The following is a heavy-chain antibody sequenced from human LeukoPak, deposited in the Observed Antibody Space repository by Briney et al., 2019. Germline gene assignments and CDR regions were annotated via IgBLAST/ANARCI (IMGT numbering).Heavy chain of an antibody. D-gene: IGHD6-6*01. CDR1: GFIFRNYV. CDR2: ISNSGGST. CDR3: AKEGLNIATRDFFDS. Sequence: GGSLRLSCAASGFIFRNYVVAWVRQAPGKGLEGVSQISNSGGSTYYADSVKGRFTISRDNSKNTLYLQMNSLRAEDTAVYYCAKEGLNIATRDFFDSWGQGTLVTVSS. V-gene: IGHV3-23*01. J-gene: IGHJ4*02.